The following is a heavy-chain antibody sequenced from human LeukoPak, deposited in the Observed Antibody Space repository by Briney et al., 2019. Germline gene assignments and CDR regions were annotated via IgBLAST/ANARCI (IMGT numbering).Heavy chain of an antibody. Sequence: ASVKVSCKASGYTFTGYYMHWVRQAPGQGLEWMGWINPNSGGTNYAQKFQGRVTMTRDTSISTAYMELSRLRSDDTAVYYCATGIAAAAEEVYYYYYMDVWGKGTTVTVSS. CDR1: GYTFTGYY. CDR2: INPNSGGT. V-gene: IGHV1-2*02. D-gene: IGHD6-13*01. CDR3: ATGIAAAAEEVYYYYYMDV. J-gene: IGHJ6*03.